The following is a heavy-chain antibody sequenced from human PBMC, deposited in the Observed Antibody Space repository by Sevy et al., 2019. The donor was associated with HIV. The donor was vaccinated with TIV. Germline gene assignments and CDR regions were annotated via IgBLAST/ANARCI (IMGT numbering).Heavy chain of an antibody. CDR2: ISNSGSSV. V-gene: IGHV3-48*03. CDR3: ARDLPPSATTVAHFDC. D-gene: IGHD4-17*01. J-gene: IGHJ4*02. CDR1: GFSFSSCE. Sequence: GGSLRLSCAASGFSFSSCEMNWVRQAPGKGLEWLSYISNSGSSVYYSDSVRGRFTISRDNARNSLYLQMNSLRAEDTAVYYCARDLPPSATTVAHFDCWGQGTLVTVSS.